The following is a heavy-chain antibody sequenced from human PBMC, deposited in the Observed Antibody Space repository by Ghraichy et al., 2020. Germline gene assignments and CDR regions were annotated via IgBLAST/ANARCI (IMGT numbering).Heavy chain of an antibody. J-gene: IGHJ6*02. CDR2: IYSGGTT. D-gene: IGHD2-15*01. CDR3: ATKFCSGGSCYSVDPLYFYYGMDV. V-gene: IGHV3-66*01. Sequence: GGSLRLSCAVSGFTVSSNYMTWVRQAPGKGLEWVSVIYSGGTTYYADSVKGRFTISRYISKNTLYLQMDSLRAEETAGYYLATKFCSGGSCYSVDPLYFYYGMDVWGQGTTVTVSS. CDR1: GFTVSSNY.